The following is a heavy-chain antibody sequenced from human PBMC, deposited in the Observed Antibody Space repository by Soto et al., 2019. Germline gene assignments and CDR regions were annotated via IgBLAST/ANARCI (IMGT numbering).Heavy chain of an antibody. J-gene: IGHJ6*02. CDR3: ASHSTGLYYFGMDV. CDR1: GYTFTAYW. D-gene: IGHD2-2*01. Sequence: GESLKISCQASGYTFTAYWIGWVRQVSGKGLDWMGIIYPANSDTRYSPSFQGQVTISADKSITTAYLQWSSLKASDTAIYYCASHSTGLYYFGMDVWGQGTTVTVSS. CDR2: IYPANSDT. V-gene: IGHV5-51*01.